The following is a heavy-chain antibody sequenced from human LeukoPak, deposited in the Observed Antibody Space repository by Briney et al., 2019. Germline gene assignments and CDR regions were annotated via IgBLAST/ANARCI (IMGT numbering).Heavy chain of an antibody. CDR3: ARGTYIWGSYRHFDF. CDR2: MSHNANT. CDR1: GGSVNNSGW. J-gene: IGHJ4*02. V-gene: IGHV4-4*02. D-gene: IGHD3-16*02. Sequence: PSETLSLTCAVSGGSVNNSGWWTWVRQPPGKGLEWIGGMSHNANTNHNPPLRSRVTIAVDKSKNQFSLKLNSVTAAETAVYYCARGTYIWGSYRHFDFWGQGMLVTVSS.